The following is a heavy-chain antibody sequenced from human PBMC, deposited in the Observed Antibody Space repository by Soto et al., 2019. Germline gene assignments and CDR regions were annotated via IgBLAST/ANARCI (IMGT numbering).Heavy chain of an antibody. V-gene: IGHV4-34*01. CDR3: ARGLSSLGYYDFWSGYPSYYYYYYYMDV. D-gene: IGHD3-3*01. CDR2: INHSGST. J-gene: IGHJ6*03. Sequence: SETLSLTCAVYCGSFSGYYWSWIRQPPGKGLEWIGEINHSGSTNYNPSLKSRVTISVDTSKNQFSLKLSSVTAADTAVYYCARGLSSLGYYDFWSGYPSYYYYYYYMDVWGKGTTVTVSS. CDR1: CGSFSGYY.